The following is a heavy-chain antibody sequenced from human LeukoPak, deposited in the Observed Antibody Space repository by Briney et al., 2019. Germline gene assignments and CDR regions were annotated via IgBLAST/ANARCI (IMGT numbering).Heavy chain of an antibody. Sequence: AGGSLRLSCAASGDTFSSHEMNWVRQAPGKGLVWVSLINSDGSSTTYADSVKGRFTFSRDNAKNTVYLQMNSLRVEDTAVYYCARGYYYGMDAWGQGTTVIVSS. V-gene: IGHV3-74*01. CDR1: GDTFSSHE. J-gene: IGHJ6*02. CDR3: ARGYYYGMDA. CDR2: INSDGSST.